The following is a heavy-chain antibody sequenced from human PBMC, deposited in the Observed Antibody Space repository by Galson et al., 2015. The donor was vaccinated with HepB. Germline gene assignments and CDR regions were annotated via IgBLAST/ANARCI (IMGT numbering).Heavy chain of an antibody. D-gene: IGHD1-26*01. Sequence: SVKVSCKASGYTFTSYYMHWVRQAPGQGLEWMGIINPSGGSTSYAQKFQGRVTMTRDTSTSTVYMELSSLRSEDTAVYYCARSPLPRNSGSSARGFDYWGQGTLVTVSS. CDR1: GYTFTSYY. J-gene: IGHJ4*02. CDR3: ARSPLPRNSGSSARGFDY. V-gene: IGHV1-46*03. CDR2: INPSGGST.